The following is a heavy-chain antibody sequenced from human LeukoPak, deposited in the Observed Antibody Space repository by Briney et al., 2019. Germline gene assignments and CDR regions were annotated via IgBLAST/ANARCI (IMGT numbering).Heavy chain of an antibody. CDR3: AKDRMVATPSYYFDY. CDR2: IRYDGSNK. V-gene: IGHV3-30*02. D-gene: IGHD5-12*01. CDR1: GFTFSSYG. J-gene: IGHJ4*02. Sequence: GGSLRLSCAASGFTFSSYGMHWVRQAPGKGLEWVAFIRYDGSNKYYADSVKGRFTISRDNSKNTLYLQMNSLRAEDTAVYYCAKDRMVATPSYYFDYWGQGTLVTVSS.